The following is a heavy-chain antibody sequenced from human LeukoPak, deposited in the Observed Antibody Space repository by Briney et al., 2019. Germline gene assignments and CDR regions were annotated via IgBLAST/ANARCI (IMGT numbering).Heavy chain of an antibody. CDR2: INPNGGVT. V-gene: IGHV1-2*02. Sequence: ASVKVSCKASGYTFSGYYMHWLRQAPGQGLEWMGWINPNGGVTNYAQKFQGRVTMTRDTSTSTVYMELSSLRSEDTAVYYCARDRAAAGFDYWGQGTLVIVSS. CDR3: ARDRAAAGFDY. CDR1: GYTFSGYY. D-gene: IGHD6-13*01. J-gene: IGHJ4*02.